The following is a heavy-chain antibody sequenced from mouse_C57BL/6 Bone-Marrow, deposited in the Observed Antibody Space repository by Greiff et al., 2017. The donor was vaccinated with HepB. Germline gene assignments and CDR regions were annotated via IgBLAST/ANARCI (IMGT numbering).Heavy chain of an antibody. Sequence: VKLVESGAELARPGASVKLSCKASGYTFTSSGISWVKQRTGQGLEWIGEIYPRSGNTYYNEKFKGKATLTADKYSSTAYMELRSLTSEDSAVYFCARGLLRSYFDYWGQGTTLTVSS. J-gene: IGHJ2*01. CDR3: ARGLLRSYFDY. CDR2: IYPRSGNT. V-gene: IGHV1-81*01. CDR1: GYTFTSSG. D-gene: IGHD1-1*01.